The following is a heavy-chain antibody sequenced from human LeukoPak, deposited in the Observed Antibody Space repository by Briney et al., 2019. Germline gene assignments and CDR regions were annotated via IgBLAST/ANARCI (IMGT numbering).Heavy chain of an antibody. V-gene: IGHV1-69*13. D-gene: IGHD2-2*01. CDR1: GGTFSSYA. Sequence: ASVKVSCKASGGTFSSYAISWVRQAPGQGLEWMGGINPIFGTANYAQKFQGRVTITADESTSTAYMELSSLRSEDTAVYYCARGGYCSSTSCPSSFDYWGQGTLVTVSS. CDR2: INPIFGTA. CDR3: ARGGYCSSTSCPSSFDY. J-gene: IGHJ4*02.